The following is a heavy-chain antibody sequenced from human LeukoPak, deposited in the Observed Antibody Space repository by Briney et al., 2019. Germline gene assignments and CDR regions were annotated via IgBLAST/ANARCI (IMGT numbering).Heavy chain of an antibody. V-gene: IGHV3-74*01. D-gene: IGHD1-1*01. J-gene: IGHJ1*01. CDR2: INGDGRDT. Sequence: GGSLRLSCAASGFTFSSYWMHWVRQAPGKGLVWVSRINGDGRDTIYADSVKGRFTISRDNAKNTLYLQMNSPRAEDTAMYYCARDFWNDGTFQYWGQGILVTVSS. CDR1: GFTFSSYW. CDR3: ARDFWNDGTFQY.